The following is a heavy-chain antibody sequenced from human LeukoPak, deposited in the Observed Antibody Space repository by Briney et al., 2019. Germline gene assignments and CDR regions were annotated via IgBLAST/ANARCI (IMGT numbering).Heavy chain of an antibody. CDR1: GFTVSSNY. CDR3: ARDRASLI. D-gene: IGHD3-10*01. Sequence: GGSLRLSCAASGFTVSSNYMSWVRQAPGKGLEWVANIKQDGSEKYYVDSVKGRFTISRDNAKNSLYLQMNSLGAEDTAVYYCARDRASLIWGQGTMVTVSS. V-gene: IGHV3-7*01. CDR2: IKQDGSEK. J-gene: IGHJ3*02.